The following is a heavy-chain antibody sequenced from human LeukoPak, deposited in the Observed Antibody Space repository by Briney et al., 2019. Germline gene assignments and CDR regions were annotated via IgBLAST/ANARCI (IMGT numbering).Heavy chain of an antibody. CDR2: ISGSGGST. CDR1: GFTVSSNY. CDR3: AKAATGIYYYYMDV. Sequence: PGGSLRLSCAASGFTVSSNYMSWVRQAPGKGLEWVSAISGSGGSTYYADSVKGRFTISRDNSKNTLYLQMNSLRAEDTAVYYCAKAATGIYYYYMDVWGKGTTVTVSS. D-gene: IGHD1-26*01. V-gene: IGHV3-23*01. J-gene: IGHJ6*03.